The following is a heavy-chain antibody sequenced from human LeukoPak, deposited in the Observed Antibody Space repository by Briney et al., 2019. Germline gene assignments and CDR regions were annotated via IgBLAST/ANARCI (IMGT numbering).Heavy chain of an antibody. CDR3: ARFWAVITWNWFDP. Sequence: PSETLSLTCAVYGGSFSGYYWSWIRQPPGKGLEWIGEINHSGSTNYNPSLKSRVTISVDTSKNQFSLKLSSVTAADTAVYYRARFWAVITWNWFDPWGQGTLVTVSS. V-gene: IGHV4-34*01. D-gene: IGHD3-22*01. CDR1: GGSFSGYY. CDR2: INHSGST. J-gene: IGHJ5*02.